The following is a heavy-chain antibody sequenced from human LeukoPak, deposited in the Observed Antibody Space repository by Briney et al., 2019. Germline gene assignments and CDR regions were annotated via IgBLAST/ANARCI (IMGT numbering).Heavy chain of an antibody. D-gene: IGHD2-15*01. J-gene: IGHJ6*04. CDR3: ARSLPYCSGGSCSPASYYYYGMDV. Sequence: SSVKVSCKASGGTFSSYAINWVRQAPGQGLEWMGWINPNSGGTNYAQKLQGWVTMTRDTSISTAYMELSRLRSDDTAVYYCARSLPYCSGGSCSPASYYYYGMDVWGKGTTVTVSS. CDR2: INPNSGGT. CDR1: GGTFSSYA. V-gene: IGHV1-2*04.